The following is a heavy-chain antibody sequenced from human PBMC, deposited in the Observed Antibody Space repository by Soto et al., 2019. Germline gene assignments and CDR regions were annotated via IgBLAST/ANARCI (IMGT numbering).Heavy chain of an antibody. CDR1: GFTFSNYY. D-gene: IGHD5-12*01. Sequence: QVQLVESGGGLVKPGGSLRLSCAASGFTFSNYYMSWIRQAPGKGLEWVSYISSSTNIIHYADSVKGRFTISRDNAKNSLYLQMNSLRVEDTAVDYGARVPPRDGSNFDYRGQGTLVTVSS. CDR2: ISSSTNII. CDR3: ARVPPRDGSNFDY. J-gene: IGHJ4*02. V-gene: IGHV3-11*01.